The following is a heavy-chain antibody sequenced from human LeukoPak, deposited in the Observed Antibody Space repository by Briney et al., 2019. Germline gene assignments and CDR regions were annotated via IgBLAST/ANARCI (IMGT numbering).Heavy chain of an antibody. Sequence: PGGSLRLSCAASGFTFSSYAMTWVRQAPGKGLEWVSAISASGGSTFYADSVKGQFTISRDNSKNTLYLQMNSLRAEDTAVYYCAKDRGGLLPKNFDYWGQGTLVTVSS. CDR1: GFTFSSYA. D-gene: IGHD2-15*01. J-gene: IGHJ4*02. V-gene: IGHV3-23*01. CDR3: AKDRGGLLPKNFDY. CDR2: ISASGGST.